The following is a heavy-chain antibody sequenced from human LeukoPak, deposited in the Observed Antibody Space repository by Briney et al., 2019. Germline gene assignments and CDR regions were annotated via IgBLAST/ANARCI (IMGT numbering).Heavy chain of an antibody. J-gene: IGHJ6*03. D-gene: IGHD3-10*01. CDR1: GGSISSSSYY. CDR3: AKTQTRVV. CDR2: IYYSGST. Sequence: SETLSLTFTVSGGSISSSSYYWGWIRQPPGKGLEWIGSIYYSGSTFYNPSLKSRVTISVDTSKNQFSLKLSSVTATDTAVYYCAKTQTRVVWGKGTTVTVSS. V-gene: IGHV4-39*01.